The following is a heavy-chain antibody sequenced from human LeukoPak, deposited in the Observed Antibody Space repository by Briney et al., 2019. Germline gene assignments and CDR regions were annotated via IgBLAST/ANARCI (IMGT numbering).Heavy chain of an antibody. V-gene: IGHV4-59*02. CDR1: GSTVSSNF. CDR3: ARGYYDSGSHIDAFDI. D-gene: IGHD3-10*01. CDR2: IYYSGST. J-gene: IGHJ3*02. Sequence: GSLRLSCAASGSTVSSNFMSWVRQPPGKGLDWIGYIYYSGSTNYNPSLKSRVTISVDMSKSQFSLKLSSVTAADTAVYYCARGYYDSGSHIDAFDIWGQGTMVTVSS.